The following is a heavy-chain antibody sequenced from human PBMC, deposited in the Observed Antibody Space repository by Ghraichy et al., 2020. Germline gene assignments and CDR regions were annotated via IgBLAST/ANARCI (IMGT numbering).Heavy chain of an antibody. J-gene: IGHJ3*02. D-gene: IGHD1-14*01. CDR2: ISYREDA. CDR3: AREVIPERESDAFDI. CDR1: GGSISSDDFF. V-gene: IGHV4-30-4*01. Sequence: SQTLSLTCTVSGGSISSDDFFWSWVRQSPGTGLEWIGYISYREDAYYNPSLKSRLTISVDPFKNQFSLKLRSLTAADTAMYYCAREVIPERESDAFDIWGQGTMVTVSS.